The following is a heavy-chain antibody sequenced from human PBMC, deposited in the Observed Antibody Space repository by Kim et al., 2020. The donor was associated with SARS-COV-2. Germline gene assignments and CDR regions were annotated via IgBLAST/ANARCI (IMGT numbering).Heavy chain of an antibody. V-gene: IGHV3-23*01. Sequence: GGSLRLSCAASGFTVSTYVVTWVRQAPGKGLEWVSLIVGSNGNTYYADSVRGRFTISRDTSKDTLYLQMNSLRVDDTATYYCARYCPGTICHQGLDYWG. CDR2: IVGSNGNT. D-gene: IGHD2-8*02. J-gene: IGHJ4*01. CDR1: GFTVSTYV. CDR3: ARYCPGTICHQGLDY.